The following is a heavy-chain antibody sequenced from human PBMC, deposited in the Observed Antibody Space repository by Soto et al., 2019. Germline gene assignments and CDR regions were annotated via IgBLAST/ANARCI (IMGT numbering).Heavy chain of an antibody. J-gene: IGHJ4*02. Sequence: GGSLRLSCAASGFSFSNVWMTWVRQAPGKGLEWVSYISSSDRTIYYADSVKGRFTISRDDAKYSLYLQMNSLRAEDTAVYYCARVMVVARGTRYFDYWGPGTLVTVSS. V-gene: IGHV3-48*03. CDR2: ISSSDRTI. CDR3: ARVMVVARGTRYFDY. D-gene: IGHD2-15*01. CDR1: GFSFSNVW.